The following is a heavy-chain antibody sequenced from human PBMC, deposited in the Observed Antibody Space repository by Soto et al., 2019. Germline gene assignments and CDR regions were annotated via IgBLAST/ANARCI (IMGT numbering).Heavy chain of an antibody. J-gene: IGHJ4*02. D-gene: IGHD3-16*01. CDR2: INRESGDT. Sequence: PGGSLRLSCVVSGVSFVNYAMHWVRQVPGKGLEWVSGINRESGDTGYADSVKGRFTISRDNAKNSLYLQMNRLKTEDTALDCCAKDTAPGFYDADGHLDYWGQGTPVTVSS. V-gene: IGHV3-9*01. CDR1: GVSFVNYA. CDR3: AKDTAPGFYDADGHLDY.